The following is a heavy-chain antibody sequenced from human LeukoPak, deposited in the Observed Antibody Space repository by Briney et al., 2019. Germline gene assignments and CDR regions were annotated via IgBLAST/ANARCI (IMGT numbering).Heavy chain of an antibody. CDR2: INHSGST. D-gene: IGHD6-19*01. V-gene: IGHV4-34*01. Sequence: SETLSPTCAVYGGSFSDYYWTWIRQPPGKGLEWIGEINHSGSTIYNPSLKSRVTISVDTSKKQFFLRLSSVTAADTAVYYCAKGHRYSSGWYWSHWFDPWGQGTLVTVSS. J-gene: IGHJ5*02. CDR3: AKGHRYSSGWYWSHWFDP. CDR1: GGSFSDYY.